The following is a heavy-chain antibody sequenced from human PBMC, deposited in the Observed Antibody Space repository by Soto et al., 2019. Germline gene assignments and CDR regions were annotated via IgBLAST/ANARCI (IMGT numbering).Heavy chain of an antibody. CDR1: GGSISSGGYS. CDR2: IYHSGST. D-gene: IGHD2-15*01. J-gene: IGHJ5*02. Sequence: QLQLQESGSGLVKPSQTLSLTCAVSGGSISSGGYSWSWIRQLPGKGLEWIGYIYHSGSTYYNPSLKSRVTISVDRSKNQFSLKLSSVTAADTAVYYCARTHCSGGSCYPHNWFDPWGQGTLVTVSS. V-gene: IGHV4-30-2*01. CDR3: ARTHCSGGSCYPHNWFDP.